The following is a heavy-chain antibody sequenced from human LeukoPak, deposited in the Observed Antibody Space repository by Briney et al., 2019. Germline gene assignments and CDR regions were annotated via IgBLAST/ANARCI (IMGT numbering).Heavy chain of an antibody. CDR1: GFTFSSYA. D-gene: IGHD6-6*01. V-gene: IGHV3-30-3*01. CDR3: ARNTGKQRVNYYYYYMDV. Sequence: GGSLRLSCAASGFTFSSYAMHWVRQAPGRGLEGVAVISYDGSNKYYTDSVKGRFTIPRDNSKNTLYLQMNSLRAEDTAVYYCARNTGKQRVNYYYYYMDVWGKGTTVTVSS. J-gene: IGHJ6*03. CDR2: ISYDGSNK.